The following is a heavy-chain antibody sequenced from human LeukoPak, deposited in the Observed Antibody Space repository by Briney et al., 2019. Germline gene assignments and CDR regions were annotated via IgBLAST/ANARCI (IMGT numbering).Heavy chain of an antibody. CDR3: ARDRPALGYYYGMDV. CDR1: GYTFTSYD. CDR2: MNPNSGNT. Sequence: ASVKVSCKASGYTFTSYDINWVRQATGQGLEWMGWMNPNSGNTGYAQKFQGRVTMTRNTSISTAYMELSSLRSDDTAVYYCARDRPALGYYYGMDVWGQGTTVTVSS. J-gene: IGHJ6*02. V-gene: IGHV1-8*01.